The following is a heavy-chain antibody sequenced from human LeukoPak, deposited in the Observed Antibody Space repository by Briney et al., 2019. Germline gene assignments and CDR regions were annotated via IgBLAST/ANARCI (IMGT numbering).Heavy chain of an antibody. CDR2: LSPSGANT. Sequence: GGSLRLSCAASGSSFSSYAMSWVRQAPGKGLEWVSSLSPSGANTFYSDAVKGRFTISRDNSKNTLYLQMNSLRAEDTAVYYCAKDEVGGDYRFDYWGQGILVTVSS. V-gene: IGHV3-23*01. CDR1: GSSFSSYA. D-gene: IGHD4-17*01. J-gene: IGHJ4*02. CDR3: AKDEVGGDYRFDY.